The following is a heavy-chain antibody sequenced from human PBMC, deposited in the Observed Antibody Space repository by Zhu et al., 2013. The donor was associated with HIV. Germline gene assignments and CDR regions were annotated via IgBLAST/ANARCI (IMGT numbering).Heavy chain of an antibody. CDR3: ARENYDGSGYHRFDY. D-gene: IGHD3-22*01. CDR1: GFTFRSYA. V-gene: IGHV3-23*01. J-gene: IGHJ4*02. Sequence: EVQLLESGGGLVQPGGSLRLSCVASGFTFRSYAMRWVRQAPGRGLEWVSSISGSGGSTYYADSVNGRFTISRDNSNNTMYLQMNSLRAEDTAVYYCARENYDGSGYHRFDYWGQGTLVTVSS. CDR2: ISGSGGST.